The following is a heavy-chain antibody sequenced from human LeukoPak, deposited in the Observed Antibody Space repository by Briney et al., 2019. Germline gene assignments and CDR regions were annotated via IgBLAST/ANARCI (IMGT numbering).Heavy chain of an antibody. V-gene: IGHV3-74*01. CDR1: GFTFSSYW. J-gene: IGHJ4*03. Sequence: GGSLRLSCAASGFTFSSYWMHWVRQAPGKGLVWVSRINSDGGSTSYADSVKGRFTISRDNSKSMLYLQMDGLRAEDTAIYFCTKDVQVGPTRGFFDFWGQGTLVTVSS. CDR3: TKDVQVGPTRGFFDF. D-gene: IGHD1-26*01. CDR2: INSDGGST.